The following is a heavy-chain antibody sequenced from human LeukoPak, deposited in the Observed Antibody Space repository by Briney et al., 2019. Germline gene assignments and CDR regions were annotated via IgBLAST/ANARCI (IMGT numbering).Heavy chain of an antibody. CDR3: ASLVSQKLLYFDY. V-gene: IGHV4-39*07. Sequence: SETLSLTCTVSGGSISSSSYYWGWIRQPPGKGLEWIGSIYYSGSTYYNPSLKSRVTISVDTSKNQFSLKLSSVTAADTAVYYCASLVSQKLLYFDYWGQGTLVTVSS. CDR1: GGSISSSSYY. D-gene: IGHD3-16*02. J-gene: IGHJ4*02. CDR2: IYYSGST.